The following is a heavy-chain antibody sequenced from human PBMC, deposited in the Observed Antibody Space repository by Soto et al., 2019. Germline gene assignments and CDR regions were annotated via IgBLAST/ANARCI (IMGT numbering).Heavy chain of an antibody. CDR2: FYYSGFT. D-gene: IGHD3-10*01. CDR3: ARGNMVRGVTGYYMDV. Sequence: SETLSLTCTASGDSVTSYYWTWIRQPPGKGLEWIGYFYYSGFTNYNPSLKSRVIISADTSKNQFSLKLGSVTAADTAVYFCARGNMVRGVTGYYMDVWGKGTPVTVSS. V-gene: IGHV4-59*02. J-gene: IGHJ6*03. CDR1: GDSVTSYY.